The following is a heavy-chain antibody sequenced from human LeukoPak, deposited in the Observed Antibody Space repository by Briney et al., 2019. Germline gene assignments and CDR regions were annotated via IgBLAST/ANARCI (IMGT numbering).Heavy chain of an antibody. CDR2: ISGSGSST. CDR3: AKRQTERDFAY. CDR1: GFTFSSYA. Sequence: GGSLRLSCAASGFTFSSYAMNWVRQAPGKGLEWVSAISGSGSSTYYADSVKGGFTISRDNSKNTLYLQVNSLRAEDTAVYYCAKRQTERDFAYWGQGTLVTVSS. J-gene: IGHJ4*02. D-gene: IGHD5-24*01. V-gene: IGHV3-23*01.